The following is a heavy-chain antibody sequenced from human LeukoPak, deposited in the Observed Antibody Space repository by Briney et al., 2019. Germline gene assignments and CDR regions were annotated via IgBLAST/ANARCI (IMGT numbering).Heavy chain of an antibody. Sequence: GGSLRLSRAASGFTFSSYAMSWVRQAPGKGLEWVSAISGSGGSTYYADSVKGRFTISRDNSKNTLYLQMNSLRAEDTAVYYCAKQSSQLLTRWFDPWGQGTLVTVSS. V-gene: IGHV3-23*01. J-gene: IGHJ5*02. CDR3: AKQSSQLLTRWFDP. CDR1: GFTFSSYA. D-gene: IGHD2-2*01. CDR2: ISGSGGST.